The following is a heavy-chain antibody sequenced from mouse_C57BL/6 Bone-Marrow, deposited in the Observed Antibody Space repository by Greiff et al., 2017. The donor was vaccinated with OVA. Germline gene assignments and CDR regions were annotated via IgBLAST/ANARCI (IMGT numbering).Heavy chain of an antibody. J-gene: IGHJ2*01. CDR2: ISSGSSTI. D-gene: IGHD1-1*01. V-gene: IGHV5-17*01. CDR1: GFTFSDYG. CDR3: ARGLYYYGSSPYFDY. Sequence: EVQRVESGGGLVKPGGSLKLSCAASGFTFSDYGMHWVRQAPEKGLEWVAYISSGSSTIYYADTVKGRFTISRDNAKNTLFLQMTSLRSEDTAMYYCARGLYYYGSSPYFDYWGQGTTLTVSS.